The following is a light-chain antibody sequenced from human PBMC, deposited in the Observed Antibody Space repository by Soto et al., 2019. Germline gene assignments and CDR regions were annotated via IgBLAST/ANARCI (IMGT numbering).Light chain of an antibody. Sequence: DLQMTQSPSSVSASVGDRVTITCRASQAISTWLAWYQQKPGKAPKLLIYAASNLQTGVPSRFSRSGSGTDFTLTISSLQPEDFATYYCQQANSFPRTFGQGTKVEIK. CDR1: QAISTW. CDR3: QQANSFPRT. CDR2: AAS. V-gene: IGKV1D-12*01. J-gene: IGKJ1*01.